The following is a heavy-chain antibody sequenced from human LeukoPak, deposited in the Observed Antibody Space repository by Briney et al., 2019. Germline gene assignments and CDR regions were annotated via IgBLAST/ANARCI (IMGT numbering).Heavy chain of an antibody. CDR2: INTYNDNT. J-gene: IGHJ4*02. CDR1: GYTFSSYG. Sequence: ASVKVSCKASGYTFSSYGISWVRQAPGQGLEWMGWINTYNDNTNYAQELQGRVTMTTDISTTTAYMELRSLRSDDTAVYYCARDRNIHCSSSTCYPVWDYWGQGTLVTVSS. V-gene: IGHV1-18*01. CDR3: ARDRNIHCSSSTCYPVWDY. D-gene: IGHD2-2*01.